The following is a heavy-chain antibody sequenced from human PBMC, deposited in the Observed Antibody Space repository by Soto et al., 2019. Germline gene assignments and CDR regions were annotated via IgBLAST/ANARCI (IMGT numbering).Heavy chain of an antibody. V-gene: IGHV3-53*01. J-gene: IGHJ4*02. Sequence: GGSLRLSCAASGFTVSRSYMSWVRQAPGKGLEWVSGIYAGGSTYYADSVRGRFTISRDTSQNILYLQMNSLRSEDTGIYYCAGDCCSGNHYAHWGQGTPVTVSS. CDR3: AGDCCSGNHYAH. D-gene: IGHD3-10*02. CDR2: IYAGGST. CDR1: GFTVSRSY.